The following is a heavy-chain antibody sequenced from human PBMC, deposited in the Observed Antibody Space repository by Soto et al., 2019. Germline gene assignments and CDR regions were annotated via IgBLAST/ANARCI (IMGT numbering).Heavy chain of an antibody. J-gene: IGHJ5*02. D-gene: IGHD3-16*02. Sequence: ASVKVSCKVSGYTLTELSMHWVRQAPGKGLEWMGGFDPEDGETIYAQKFQGRVTMTEDTSTDTAYMELSSLRSEDTAVYYCATGRHYVWGSYRYSTDWFDPWGQGTLVTV. CDR2: FDPEDGET. V-gene: IGHV1-24*01. CDR3: ATGRHYVWGSYRYSTDWFDP. CDR1: GYTLTELS.